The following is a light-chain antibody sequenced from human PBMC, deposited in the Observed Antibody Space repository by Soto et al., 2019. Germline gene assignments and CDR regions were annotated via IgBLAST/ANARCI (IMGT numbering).Light chain of an antibody. CDR1: QSVSTN. J-gene: IGKJ4*01. V-gene: IGKV3D-15*01. CDR2: GAS. CDR3: QQYDDWLRLT. Sequence: EIVLTQSPGTLSLSPGERATLSCRASQSVSTNYLAWYQQKPGQAPRLIXFGASSRATGIPARFSGSGSGTEFNLTISSLQSEDFAVYFCQQYDDWLRLTFGGGTKVDIK.